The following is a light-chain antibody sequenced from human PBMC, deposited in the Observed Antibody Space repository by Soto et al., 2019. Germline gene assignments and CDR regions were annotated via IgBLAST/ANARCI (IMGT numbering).Light chain of an antibody. V-gene: IGLV2-14*01. Sequence: QSVLTQSASVSGSPGQSIAISCTGTSSDVGGYNYVSWYQQHPGKAPKLLINDVSNRPSGVSSRFSGSKSGNTASLTISGLQAEDEADYYCSSYTISSTYVFGTGTKVTVL. CDR2: DVS. CDR3: SSYTISSTYV. J-gene: IGLJ1*01. CDR1: SSDVGGYNY.